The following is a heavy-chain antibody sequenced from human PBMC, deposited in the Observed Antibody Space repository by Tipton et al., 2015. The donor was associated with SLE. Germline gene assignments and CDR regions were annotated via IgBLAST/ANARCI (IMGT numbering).Heavy chain of an antibody. J-gene: IGHJ4*02. CDR3: AGAWQGYCSGGTCYVLDY. V-gene: IGHV4-59*11. D-gene: IGHD2-15*01. Sequence: TLSLTCTVSGDTISDHYWSWIRQPPGKGLEWIGYISNSETTSYNPSLKSRVTISLDTSKNQFSLKLRSVTAADTAVYYCAGAWQGYCSGGTCYVLDYWGQGTLVTVSS. CDR2: ISNSETT. CDR1: GDTISDHY.